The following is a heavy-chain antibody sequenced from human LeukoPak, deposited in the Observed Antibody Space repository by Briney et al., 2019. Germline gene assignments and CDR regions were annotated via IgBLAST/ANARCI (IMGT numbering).Heavy chain of an antibody. CDR3: AREYSFGSGTSRINWFDP. J-gene: IGHJ5*02. V-gene: IGHV3-30*04. CDR2: VSSDGSNE. CDR1: GFTLSSFA. D-gene: IGHD3-10*01. Sequence: GGSLRLSCVASGFTLSSFAMHWVRQAPGKGLEWVAVVSSDGSNEHYADSVKGRFTISRDNSKSTLHLQVDTLRPDDTAVYYCAREYSFGSGTSRINWFDPWGQGTLVTVSS.